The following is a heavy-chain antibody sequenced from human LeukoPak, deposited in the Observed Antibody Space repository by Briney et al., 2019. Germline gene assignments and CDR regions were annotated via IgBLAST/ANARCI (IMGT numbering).Heavy chain of an antibody. CDR3: ARGTPTAGSLDGGSYPGGNY. CDR2: INHSGST. J-gene: IGHJ4*02. D-gene: IGHD1-26*01. V-gene: IGHV4-34*01. Sequence: SETLSLTCAVYGGSFSGYYWSWIRQPPGKGLEWIGEINHSGSTNYNPSLKSRVTISVDTSKNQFSLKLSSVTAADTAVYYCARGTPTAGSLDGGSYPGGNYWGQGTLVTVSS. CDR1: GGSFSGYY.